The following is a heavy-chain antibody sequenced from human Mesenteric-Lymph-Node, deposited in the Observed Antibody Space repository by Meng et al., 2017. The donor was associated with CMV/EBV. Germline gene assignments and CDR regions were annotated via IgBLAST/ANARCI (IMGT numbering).Heavy chain of an antibody. Sequence: SLKISCVASGFTFDDYAMHWVRKPPGKGLEWVSGISWGGRSTAYADSVKGRFIISRDNAKNSLFLQMHSLRPEDTALYYCAKEDSGDWGQGTLVTVSS. CDR3: AKEDSGD. CDR1: GFTFDDYA. J-gene: IGHJ4*02. V-gene: IGHV3-9*01. CDR2: ISWGGRST. D-gene: IGHD2-15*01.